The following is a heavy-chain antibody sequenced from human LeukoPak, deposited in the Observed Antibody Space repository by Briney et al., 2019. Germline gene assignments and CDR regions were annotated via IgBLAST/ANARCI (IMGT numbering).Heavy chain of an antibody. CDR3: ARGRRLLAAAGVKEFDY. D-gene: IGHD6-13*01. J-gene: IGHJ4*02. V-gene: IGHV4-34*01. CDR2: INHSGST. Sequence: PSETLSLTCAVYGASFSGYYWSWIRQPPRKGLEWLGEINHSGSTNYNPSLKSRVTISVDTSKNQFSLKLSSVTAADTAVYYCARGRRLLAAAGVKEFDYWGQGTLVTVSS. CDR1: GASFSGYY.